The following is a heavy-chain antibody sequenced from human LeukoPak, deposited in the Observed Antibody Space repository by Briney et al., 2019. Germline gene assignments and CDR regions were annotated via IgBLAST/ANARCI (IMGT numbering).Heavy chain of an antibody. CDR3: AKGGDYGDYQGN. CDR1: GFTFSSYA. V-gene: IGHV3-48*01. D-gene: IGHD4-17*01. J-gene: IGHJ4*02. CDR2: IKSSGDSI. Sequence: PGGSLRLSCAGSGFTFSSYAMSWVRQAPGKGLEWISYIKSSGDSIYYAASVRGRFTISRDNVKNLLYLQMNSLRAEDTAVYYCAKGGDYGDYQGNWGQGTLVTVSS.